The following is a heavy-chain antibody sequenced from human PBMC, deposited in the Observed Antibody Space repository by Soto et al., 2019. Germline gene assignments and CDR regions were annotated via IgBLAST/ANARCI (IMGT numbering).Heavy chain of an antibody. V-gene: IGHV3-21*01. D-gene: IGHD6-19*01. J-gene: IGHJ4*02. CDR3: ARVPQRIAVAGTSNRYYFDY. Sequence: GGSLRLSCAASGFTFSNHTMNWVRQTPGKGLEWVSSISSRSTYIYYADSVKGRFTISRAKAKNLLYLQTNSLRAEDTAVYYCARVPQRIAVAGTSNRYYFDYWGRGILVTVSS. CDR1: GFTFSNHT. CDR2: ISSRSTYI.